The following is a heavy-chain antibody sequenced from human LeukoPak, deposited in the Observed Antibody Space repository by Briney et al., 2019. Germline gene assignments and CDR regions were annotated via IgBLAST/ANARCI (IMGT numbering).Heavy chain of an antibody. CDR1: GGSISRYY. D-gene: IGHD5-12*01. CDR2: IYYSGST. V-gene: IGHV4-59*08. J-gene: IGHJ4*02. Sequence: SETLSLTCTVSGGSISRYYWSWIRQPPGKGLEWIGYIYYSGSTNYNPSLKSRVTISVDTSKNQFSLKLSSVTAADTAVYYCARGGGYDDYFDYWGQGTLVTVSS. CDR3: ARGGGYDDYFDY.